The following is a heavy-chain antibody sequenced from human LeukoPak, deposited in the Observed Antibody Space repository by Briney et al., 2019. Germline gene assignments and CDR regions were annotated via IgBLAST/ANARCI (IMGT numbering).Heavy chain of an antibody. J-gene: IGHJ4*02. D-gene: IGHD3-3*01. V-gene: IGHV3-48*04. CDR3: ARDLSFYYVFWSGYD. Sequence: HPGGSLRLSCAASGFTFSSYSMNWVRQAPGKGLEWVSYISSSSSTIYYADSVKGRFTISRDNAKNSLYLQMNSLRAEDTAVYYCARDLSFYYVFWSGYDWGQGTLVTVSS. CDR1: GFTFSSYS. CDR2: ISSSSSTI.